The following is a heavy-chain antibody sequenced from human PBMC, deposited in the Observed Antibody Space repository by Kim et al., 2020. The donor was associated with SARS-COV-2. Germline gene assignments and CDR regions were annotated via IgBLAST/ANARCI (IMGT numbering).Heavy chain of an antibody. V-gene: IGHV3-48*03. CDR2: ISSSGSTI. J-gene: IGHJ6*02. CDR1: GFTFSSYE. CDR3: ARGGSWQLPRYYYYGMDV. Sequence: GGSLRLSCAASGFTFSSYEMNWVRQAPGKGLEWVSYISSSGSTIYYADSVKGRFTISRDNAKNSLYLQMNSLRAEDTAVYYCARGGSWQLPRYYYYGMDVWGQGTTVTVSS. D-gene: IGHD2-15*01.